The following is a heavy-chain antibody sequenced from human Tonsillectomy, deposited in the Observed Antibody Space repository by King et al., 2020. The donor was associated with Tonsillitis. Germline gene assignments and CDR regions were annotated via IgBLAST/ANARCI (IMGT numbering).Heavy chain of an antibody. CDR2: IGTAGDT. Sequence: VQLVESGGGLVQPGGSLRLSCAASGFTFSSYDMHWVRQATGKGLEWVSAIGTAGDTYYPGSVKGRFTISRENAKNSLYLQMNSLRAGDTAVYYCARGNTAMDAFDIWGQGTMVTVSS. D-gene: IGHD5-18*01. CDR1: GFTFSSYD. J-gene: IGHJ3*02. V-gene: IGHV3-13*01. CDR3: ARGNTAMDAFDI.